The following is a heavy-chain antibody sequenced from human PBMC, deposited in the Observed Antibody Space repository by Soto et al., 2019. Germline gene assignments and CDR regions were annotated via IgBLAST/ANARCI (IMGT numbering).Heavy chain of an antibody. J-gene: IGHJ6*02. CDR3: VRERQLGV. V-gene: IGHV3-23*01. CDR2: IDASGGTT. CDR1: GFTFSIYA. D-gene: IGHD6-6*01. Sequence: GSLRLSCAASGFTFSIYAMSWARQAPGKGLEWVSVIDASGGTTYTDSVKGRFTISRDNSKNTLYLQMNSLGVEDTAVYYCVRERQLGVWGQGTTVTVSS.